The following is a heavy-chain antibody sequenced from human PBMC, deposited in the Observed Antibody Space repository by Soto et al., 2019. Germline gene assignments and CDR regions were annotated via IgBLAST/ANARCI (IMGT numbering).Heavy chain of an antibody. D-gene: IGHD5-18*01. CDR3: TREDDVDTAMDDY. CDR2: IRSKAYGGTT. J-gene: IGHJ4*02. V-gene: IGHV3-49*03. Sequence: PGGSLRLSCTASGFTFGDYAMSWFRQAPGKGLEWVGFIRSKAYGGTTEYAASVKGRFTISRDDSKSIAYLQMNSLKTEDTAVYYCTREDDVDTAMDDYWGQGTLVTVSS. CDR1: GFTFGDYA.